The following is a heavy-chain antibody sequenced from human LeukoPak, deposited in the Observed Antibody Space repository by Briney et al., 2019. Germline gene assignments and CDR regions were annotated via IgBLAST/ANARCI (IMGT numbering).Heavy chain of an antibody. CDR3: ATSGGGYHYGSYYFDY. CDR2: ISSSSSYI. Sequence: PGGSLRLSCAASGFTSSSYSMNWVRQAPGKGLEWVSSISSSSSYIYYADSVKGRFTISRDNAKNSLYLQMNSLRAEDTAVYYCATSGGGYHYGSYYFDYWGQGTLVTVSS. CDR1: GFTSSSYS. J-gene: IGHJ4*02. D-gene: IGHD5-18*01. V-gene: IGHV3-21*04.